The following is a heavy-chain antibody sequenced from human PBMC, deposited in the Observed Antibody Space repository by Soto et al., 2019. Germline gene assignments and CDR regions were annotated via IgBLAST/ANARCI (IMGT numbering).Heavy chain of an antibody. CDR3: ARDFGDCSSTSCLGYYYYGMDV. CDR1: GFTFSSYA. CDR2: ISYDGSNK. D-gene: IGHD2-2*01. V-gene: IGHV3-30*04. J-gene: IGHJ6*02. Sequence: GGSLRLSCAASGFTFSSYAMHWVRQAPGKGLEWGPVISYDGSNKYYADSVKGRFTISRDNSKNTLYLQMNSLRAEDTAVYYCARDFGDCSSTSCLGYYYYGMDVWGQGTTVTVSS.